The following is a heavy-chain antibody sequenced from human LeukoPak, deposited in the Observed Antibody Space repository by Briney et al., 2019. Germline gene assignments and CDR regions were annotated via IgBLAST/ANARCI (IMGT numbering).Heavy chain of an antibody. V-gene: IGHV4-61*09. CDR2: IYTSGST. J-gene: IGHJ4*02. D-gene: IGHD1-1*01. CDR1: GGSISSGSYY. Sequence: SQTLSLTCTVSGGSISSGSYYWSWIRQPAGKGLEWIGHIYTSGSTNYNPSLKSRVTISVDTSKNQFSLKLSSVTAADTAVYYCARNKRLGWERADTTFDYWGQGTLVTVSS. CDR3: ARNKRLGWERADTTFDY.